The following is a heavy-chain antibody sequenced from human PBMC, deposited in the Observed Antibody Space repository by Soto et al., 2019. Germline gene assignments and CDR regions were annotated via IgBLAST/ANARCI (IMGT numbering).Heavy chain of an antibody. CDR3: ASSIAAREHYYYYYGMEV. V-gene: IGHV3-30-3*01. CDR2: ISYDGSNK. J-gene: IGHJ6*04. CDR1: GFTFSSYA. D-gene: IGHD6-6*01. Sequence: PGWSLRLSCAASGFTFSSYAMHLVRQAPGKGLEWVAVISYDGSNKYYADSVKGRFNISRDNSKNTLYLQMNSLRAEDTAVYYCASSIAAREHYYYYYGMEVWGEGTKVTVSS.